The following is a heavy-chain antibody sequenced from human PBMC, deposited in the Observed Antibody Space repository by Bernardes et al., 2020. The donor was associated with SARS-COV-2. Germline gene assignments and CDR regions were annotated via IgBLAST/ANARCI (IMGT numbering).Heavy chain of an antibody. Sequence: SATRSLTCAVYGGSFSAYYWSWIRQPPGKGLEWIGEIDHSGSTNYNPSLKSRVTISVDTSKNQFSLKLSSVTAADTAVYYCARNAYYYGMDVWGQGTTVTVSS. J-gene: IGHJ6*02. CDR1: GGSFSAYY. CDR2: IDHSGST. CDR3: ARNAYYYGMDV. V-gene: IGHV4-34*01.